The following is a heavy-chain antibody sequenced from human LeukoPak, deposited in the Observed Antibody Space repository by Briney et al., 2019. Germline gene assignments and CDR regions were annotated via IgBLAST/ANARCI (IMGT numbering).Heavy chain of an antibody. CDR2: ISAYIGNR. CDR3: ARESVDYYDTQRYYFDY. J-gene: IGHJ4*02. V-gene: IGHV1-18*01. D-gene: IGHD3-22*01. CDR1: GYTFTIYG. Sequence: ASVTVSFKASGYTFTIYGISWVRQAPGQGLEWMGWISAYIGNRNYAQKLQGRVTMTTDTSTSTAYMELRSLRSDDTAVYYCARESVDYYDTQRYYFDYWGQGTLVTVSS.